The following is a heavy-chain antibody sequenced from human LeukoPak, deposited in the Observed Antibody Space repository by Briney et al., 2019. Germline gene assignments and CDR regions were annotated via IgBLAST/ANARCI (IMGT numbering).Heavy chain of an antibody. Sequence: GESLKISCAASGFTFSSYNMNWVRQAPGKGLEWVSSISISHSYISYADSVKGRFTISRDNAKNSLFLQMNSLRAEDTALYYCARDGMSGSPYAFDIWGQGTMVTVSS. CDR1: GFTFSSYN. V-gene: IGHV3-21*01. D-gene: IGHD1-26*01. CDR2: ISISHSYI. J-gene: IGHJ3*02. CDR3: ARDGMSGSPYAFDI.